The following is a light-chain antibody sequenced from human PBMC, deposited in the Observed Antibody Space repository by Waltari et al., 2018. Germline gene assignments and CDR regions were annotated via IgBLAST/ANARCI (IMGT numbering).Light chain of an antibody. CDR2: EVS. J-gene: IGLJ2*01. CDR3: SSYTSSSTLV. Sequence: QSALTQPASVSGSPGQSITISCTGTSSDIGGYNYVFWYQHHPGKAPKLTIYEVSHRPSGVYDRFSGSKSGNTASLTISGLQAEYEADYYCSSYTSSSTLVFGGGTKVTAL. CDR1: SSDIGGYNY. V-gene: IGLV2-14*01.